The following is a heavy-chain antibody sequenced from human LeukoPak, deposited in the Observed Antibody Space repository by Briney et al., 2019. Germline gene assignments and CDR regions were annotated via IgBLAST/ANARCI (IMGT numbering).Heavy chain of an antibody. D-gene: IGHD2-2*01. J-gene: IGHJ6*04. V-gene: IGHV3-49*04. CDR2: IRSPNYDATT. Sequence: GRSLRLSCTTSGFIFGDYAVNWVRQAPGKGLEWLSLIRSPNYDATTEYAASVKGRFIISRDDSKGIAYLHMTSLSSEDTAVYYCARRRSSTSYRYYGMAVWGKGTMVTVSS. CDR3: ARRRSSTSYRYYGMAV. CDR1: GFIFGDYA.